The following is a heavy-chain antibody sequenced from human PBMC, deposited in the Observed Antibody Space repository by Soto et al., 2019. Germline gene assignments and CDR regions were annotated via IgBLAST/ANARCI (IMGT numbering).Heavy chain of an antibody. D-gene: IGHD6-19*01. CDR2: IYWDDDK. J-gene: IGHJ4*02. CDR3: ARRRGGFGGGWTTPYFDY. V-gene: IGHV2-5*02. CDR1: GFSLNTGGVG. Sequence: QITLKESGPTVVKPTQTLTLTCSLSGFSLNTGGVGVGWIRQPPGKALEWVAVIYWDDDKSWNPSLRERLTINRDASDDQVVLTVTNMDPVDTGTYYCARRRGGFGGGWTTPYFDYWGQGTLVTVSS.